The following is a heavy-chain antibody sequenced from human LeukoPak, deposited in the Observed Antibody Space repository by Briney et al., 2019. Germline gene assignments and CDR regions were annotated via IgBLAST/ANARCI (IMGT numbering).Heavy chain of an antibody. V-gene: IGHV3-64*01. J-gene: IGHJ3*02. CDR3: ARDSSPYCGSDCYFDAFDI. Sequence: GGSLRLSCAASGFTFSSYAMHWVRQAPGKGLEYVSAISSNGGSTYYANSVKGRFTISRDNSKNTLYLQMGSLRAEDMAVYYCARDSSPYCGSDCYFDAFDIWGQGTMVTVSS. D-gene: IGHD2-21*01. CDR2: ISSNGGST. CDR1: GFTFSSYA.